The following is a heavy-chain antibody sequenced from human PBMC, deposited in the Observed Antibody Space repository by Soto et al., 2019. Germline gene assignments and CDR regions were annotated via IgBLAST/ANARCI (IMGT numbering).Heavy chain of an antibody. D-gene: IGHD4-17*01. Sequence: QVQLVESGGGVVQPGRSLRLSCAASGFTFSRYGMHWVRQAPGKGLEWVAVISYDGSNKYYADSVKGRFTISRDKSKNTLYLQMNSLRAEDTAVYYCAQGHDYGDYFDYWGQGTLVTVSS. CDR2: ISYDGSNK. CDR1: GFTFSRYG. V-gene: IGHV3-30*18. CDR3: AQGHDYGDYFDY. J-gene: IGHJ4*02.